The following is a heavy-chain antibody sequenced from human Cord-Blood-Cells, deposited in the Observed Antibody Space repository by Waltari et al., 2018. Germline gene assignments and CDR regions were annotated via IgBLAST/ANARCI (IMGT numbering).Heavy chain of an antibody. CDR1: GFTFSSYA. D-gene: IGHD6-13*01. V-gene: IGHV3-30*04. J-gene: IGHJ1*01. Sequence: QVQLVESGGGVVQPGRSLRLSCAASGFTFSSYAMHWVRQAPGKGLEWVAVISYDGSNKDYADSVKGRFTISKENSKNTLYLQMNSLRAEDTAVYYCARCIAAAGTGYFQHWGQGTLVTVSS. CDR2: ISYDGSNK. CDR3: ARCIAAAGTGYFQH.